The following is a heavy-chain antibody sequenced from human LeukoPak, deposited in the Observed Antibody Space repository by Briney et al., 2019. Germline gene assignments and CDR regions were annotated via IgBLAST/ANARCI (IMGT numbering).Heavy chain of an antibody. D-gene: IGHD3-16*01. J-gene: IGHJ5*02. Sequence: SETLSLTCSVSGGSISSSSYYWVWTRQPPGKGLEWIGRTYYSGSTYYNPSLKSRVNISVDTSKNQFSLKLSSVTAADTAVYYCARQISFGNWFDPWGQGTLVTVSS. V-gene: IGHV4-39*01. CDR3: ARQISFGNWFDP. CDR1: GGSISSSSYY. CDR2: TYYSGST.